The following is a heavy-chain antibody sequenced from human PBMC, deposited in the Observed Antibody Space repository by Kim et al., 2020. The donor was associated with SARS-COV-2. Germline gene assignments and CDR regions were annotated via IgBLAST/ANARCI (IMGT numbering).Heavy chain of an antibody. CDR1: GYTFTGYY. V-gene: IGHV1-2*02. D-gene: IGHD1-20*01. CDR3: ARGSGSSWYYGRYNWNDAVPRFDP. CDR2: INPNSGGT. J-gene: IGHJ5*02. Sequence: ASVKVSCKASGYTFTGYYMHWVRQAPGQGLEWMGWINPNSGGTNYAQKFQGRVTMTRDTSISTAYMELSRLRSDDTAVYYCARGSGSSWYYGRYNWNDAVPRFDPWGQGTLVTVSS.